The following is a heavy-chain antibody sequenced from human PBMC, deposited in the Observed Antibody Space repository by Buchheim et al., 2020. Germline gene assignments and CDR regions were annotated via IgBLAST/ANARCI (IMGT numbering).Heavy chain of an antibody. CDR3: VRSTFGYGNFDY. V-gene: IGHV3-72*01. Sequence: EVQLVESGGGLVQPGRSLRLSCAVSGFTLSDYYIYWVRQAPGKGLEWVARTRDKARGHTTEFAASVTGRLTVSRDNSQNSVYLQMNSLKAEDTAVYYCVRSTFGYGNFDYWGQGIL. J-gene: IGHJ4*02. CDR2: TRDKARGHTT. D-gene: IGHD2/OR15-2a*01. CDR1: GFTLSDYY.